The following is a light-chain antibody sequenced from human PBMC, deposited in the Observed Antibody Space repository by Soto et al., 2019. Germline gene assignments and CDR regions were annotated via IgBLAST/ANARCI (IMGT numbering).Light chain of an antibody. CDR3: QQSYS. CDR2: AAS. V-gene: IGKV1-39*01. CDR1: QSISSY. Sequence: DIQMTQSPSSLSASVGDRVTITCRASQSISSYLNWYQQKPGKAPKLLIYAASSLQSGVPSRFSGSGSGTDCTLTISSLQPEDFATYYCQQSYSFGGGTKVDIK. J-gene: IGKJ4*01.